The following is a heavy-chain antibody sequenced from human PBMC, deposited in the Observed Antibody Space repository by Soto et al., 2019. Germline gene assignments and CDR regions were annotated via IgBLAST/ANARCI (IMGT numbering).Heavy chain of an antibody. CDR2: ISSRSSYI. V-gene: IGHV3-21*02. Sequence: EVQLVESGGGLVKPGGSLRVSWAASGFAFSSYSMSWVRQAPGKGLAWVSSISSRSSYINYADSVKGRFTISRDNAKNSLYLQMNSLRAEDTAVYYCAREGLYGARGWFEPWGQGTLVTVSS. D-gene: IGHD4-17*01. J-gene: IGHJ5*02. CDR1: GFAFSSYS. CDR3: AREGLYGARGWFEP.